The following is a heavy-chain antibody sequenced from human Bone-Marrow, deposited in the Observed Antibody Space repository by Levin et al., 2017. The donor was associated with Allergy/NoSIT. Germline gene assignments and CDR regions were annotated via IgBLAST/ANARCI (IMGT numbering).Heavy chain of an antibody. D-gene: IGHD3-16*01. Sequence: ESLKISCTVSGVSVTTDFWSWIRQPPGKGLEWIGYMYHSGNPNYNPSLKSRVTISVDTSKNQFSLKLSSVTAADTAVYYCARGGMGALWGQGTTVTVSS. CDR2: MYHSGNP. CDR3: ARGGMGAL. CDR1: GVSVTTDF. V-gene: IGHV4-59*02. J-gene: IGHJ6*02.